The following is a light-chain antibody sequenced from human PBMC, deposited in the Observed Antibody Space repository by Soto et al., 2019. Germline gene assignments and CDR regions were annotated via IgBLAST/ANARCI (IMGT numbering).Light chain of an antibody. CDR2: YVS. CDR3: QDIDSYPPT. J-gene: IGKJ5*01. V-gene: IGKV1-9*01. CDR1: QDVNNH. Sequence: DIQLTQSPYLLSAGVGDRVSITCRASQDVNNHLAWYQQTPGRAPKLLISYVSTLQSGVPSRFSGSGSGTAFTLTINSLQPEDFATYYCQDIDSYPPTFGQGTRLEIK.